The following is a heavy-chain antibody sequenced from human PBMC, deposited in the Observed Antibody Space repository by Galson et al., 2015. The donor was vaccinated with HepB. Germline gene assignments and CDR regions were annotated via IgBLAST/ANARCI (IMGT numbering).Heavy chain of an antibody. D-gene: IGHD3-3*01. V-gene: IGHV4-34*01. CDR3: ARWGLRFLELVGYYYGMDV. J-gene: IGHJ6*02. CDR2: INHSGST. CDR1: GGSFSGYY. Sequence: TLSLTCAVYGGSFSGYYWSWIRQPPGKGLEWIGEINHSGSTNYNPSLKSRVTISVDTSKNQFSLKLSSVTAADTAVYYCARWGLRFLELVGYYYGMDVWGQGTTVTVSS.